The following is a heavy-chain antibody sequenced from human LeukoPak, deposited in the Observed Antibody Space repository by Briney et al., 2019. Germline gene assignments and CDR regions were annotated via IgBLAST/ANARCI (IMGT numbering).Heavy chain of an antibody. Sequence: ASVKVSCKASGGAFSSYAISWVRQAPGQGLEWMGRIIPIFGTANYAQKFQGRVTITTDESTSTAYMELSSLRSEDTAVYYCARVLHSGTIHWGQGTLVTVSS. CDR3: ARVLHSGTIH. V-gene: IGHV1-69*05. CDR1: GGAFSSYA. J-gene: IGHJ4*02. D-gene: IGHD1-26*01. CDR2: IIPIFGTA.